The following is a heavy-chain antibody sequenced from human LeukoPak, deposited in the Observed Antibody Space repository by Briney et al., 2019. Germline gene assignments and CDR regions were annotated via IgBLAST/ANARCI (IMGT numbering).Heavy chain of an antibody. Sequence: SQTLSLTCTVSGGSISSYYWSWIRQPAGKGLEWIGRIYTSGSTNYNPSLKSRVTMSVDTSKNQFSLKLSSVTAADTAVYYCARQWLASRWFDPWGQGTLVTVPS. V-gene: IGHV4-4*07. J-gene: IGHJ5*02. CDR2: IYTSGST. CDR3: ARQWLASRWFDP. D-gene: IGHD6-19*01. CDR1: GGSISSYY.